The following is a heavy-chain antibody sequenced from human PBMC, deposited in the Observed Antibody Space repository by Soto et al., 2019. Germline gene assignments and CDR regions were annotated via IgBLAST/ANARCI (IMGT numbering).Heavy chain of an antibody. D-gene: IGHD4-17*01. V-gene: IGHV4-38-2*01. CDR3: ARGSRFNYGDYVGY. CDR2: IYHSGST. CDR1: GYSISSGYY. Sequence: LSLTCAVSGYSISSGYYWGWIRQPPGKGLEWIGSIYHSGSTYYNPSLKSRVTISVDTSKNQFSLKLSSVTAADTAVYYCARGSRFNYGDYVGYWGQGTLVTVSS. J-gene: IGHJ4*02.